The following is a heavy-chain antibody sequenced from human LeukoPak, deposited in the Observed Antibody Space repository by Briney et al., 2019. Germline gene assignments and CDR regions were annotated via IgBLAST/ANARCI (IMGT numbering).Heavy chain of an antibody. CDR2: IYYSGST. CDR3: ARGGTYYDFWSGYTGTYYFDY. CDR1: GGSISSYY. D-gene: IGHD3-3*01. J-gene: IGHJ4*02. V-gene: IGHV4-59*01. Sequence: SETLSLTCTVSGGSISSYYWSWIRQPPGKGLEWIGYIYYSGSTNYNPSLKSRVTISVDTSKNQFSLKLSSVTAADTAVYYCARGGTYYDFWSGYTGTYYFDYWGQGTLVTVSS.